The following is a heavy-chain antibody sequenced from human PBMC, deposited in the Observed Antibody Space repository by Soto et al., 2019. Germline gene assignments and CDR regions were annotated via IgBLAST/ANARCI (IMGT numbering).Heavy chain of an antibody. CDR2: IYYSGST. J-gene: IGHJ4*02. V-gene: IGHV4-39*07. CDR3: ATQGTINGPSFDY. Sequence: SETLSLTCTVSGGSISSSSYYWGWIRQPPGKGLEWIGSIYYSGSTYYNPSLKSRVTISVNTSKNQFSLKLSSGTAADTAVYYCATQGTINGPSFDYWGQGTLVTVSS. CDR1: GGSISSSSYY. D-gene: IGHD2-2*01.